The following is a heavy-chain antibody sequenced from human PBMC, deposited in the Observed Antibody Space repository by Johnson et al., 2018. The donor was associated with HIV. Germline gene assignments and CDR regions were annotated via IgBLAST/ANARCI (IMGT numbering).Heavy chain of an antibody. V-gene: IGHV3-48*03. CDR2: IYSGGSK. CDR1: GFTFSSYA. J-gene: IGHJ3*02. D-gene: IGHD4-11*01. CDR3: ARNEYSNYGGRDAFDI. Sequence: VQLVESGGGLVQPGRSLRLSCAASGFTFSSYAMHWVRQAPGKGLEWVSVIYSGGSKYYADSVKGRFTISRDNAKNSLYLQMNGLRAEDTAVYYCARNEYSNYGGRDAFDIWGQGTMVTVPS.